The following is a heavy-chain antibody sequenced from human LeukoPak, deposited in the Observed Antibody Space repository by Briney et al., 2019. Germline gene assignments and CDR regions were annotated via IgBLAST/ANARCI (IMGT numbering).Heavy chain of an antibody. V-gene: IGHV3-21*01. Sequence: GGSLRLSCAASGFTFSSYSMNWVRQAPGKGLEWVSSISSSSSYIYYADSVKGRFTISRDNAKNTLYLQMNSLRAEDTAVYYCARPIVEYSGSYYGLDYWGQGTLVTVSS. D-gene: IGHD1-26*01. CDR1: GFTFSSYS. CDR3: ARPIVEYSGSYYGLDY. J-gene: IGHJ4*02. CDR2: ISSSSSYI.